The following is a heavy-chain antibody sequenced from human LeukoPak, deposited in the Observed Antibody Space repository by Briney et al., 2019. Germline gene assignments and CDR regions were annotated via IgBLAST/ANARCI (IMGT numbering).Heavy chain of an antibody. CDR3: AWQYGGSNVFEF. CDR1: GFTFSYYH. D-gene: IGHD2-2*01. V-gene: IGHV3-30-3*01. J-gene: IGHJ4*02. CDR2: ISDDATTK. Sequence: GGSLRLSCAASGFTFSYYHIHWVRQAPGKGLEWVADISDDATTKNYADSVKGRLTISRDNSKNTLYLQMNNLRGEDSAMYYCAWQYGGSNVFEFWGQGTLVTVSS.